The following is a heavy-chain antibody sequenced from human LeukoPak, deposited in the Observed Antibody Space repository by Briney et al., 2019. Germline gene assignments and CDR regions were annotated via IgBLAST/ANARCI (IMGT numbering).Heavy chain of an antibody. J-gene: IGHJ4*02. CDR1: GYTFTGYY. CDR2: MNSKSGNT. CDR3: ARGVNSQGTAMVLFDS. V-gene: IGHV1-8*02. Sequence: ASVKVSCKASGYTFTGYYMHWVRQAPGQGLEWMGWMNSKSGNTGYLQKFQGRVTMTRDTSMSTAFMELSSLTSEDTAVYYCARGVNSQGTAMVLFDSWGQGSLVTVSA. D-gene: IGHD5-18*01.